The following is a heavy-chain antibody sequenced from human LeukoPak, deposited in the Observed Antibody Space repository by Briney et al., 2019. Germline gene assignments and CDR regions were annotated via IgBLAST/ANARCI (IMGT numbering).Heavy chain of an antibody. V-gene: IGHV4-34*01. Sequence: SETLSLTCAAYGGSFSGYYWSWIRQPPGKGLEWIGEINHSGSTNYNPSLKSRVTISVDTSKNQFSLKLSSVTAADTAVYYCASSHFRTIFGVVIDRNLDYWGQGTLVTVSS. CDR1: GGSFSGYY. CDR3: ASSHFRTIFGVVIDRNLDY. D-gene: IGHD3-3*01. J-gene: IGHJ4*02. CDR2: INHSGST.